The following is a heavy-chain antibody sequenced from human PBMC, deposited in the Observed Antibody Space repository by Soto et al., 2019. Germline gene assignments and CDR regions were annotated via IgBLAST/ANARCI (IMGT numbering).Heavy chain of an antibody. CDR2: IIPIFGTA. V-gene: IGHV1-69*01. CDR3: ARTPMAAAYNWFDT. Sequence: QVQLVQSGAEVKKPGSSVKVSCKASGGTFSSYAISWVRQAPGQGLEWMGGIIPIFGTANYAQKFQGRVTITADESTSTAYLELSSVRSEDTAVYYWARTPMAAAYNWFDTWGQGTLVIVSS. D-gene: IGHD3-10*01. J-gene: IGHJ5*02. CDR1: GGTFSSYA.